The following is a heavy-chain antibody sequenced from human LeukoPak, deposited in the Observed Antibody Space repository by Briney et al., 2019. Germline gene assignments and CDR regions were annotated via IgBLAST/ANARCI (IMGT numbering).Heavy chain of an antibody. CDR1: GFTFSSYA. CDR2: ISGSGGST. CDR3: AKDQAKSIAPNWFDP. Sequence: GGSLRLSCAAPGFTFSSYAMNWVRQVPGKGLEWVSTISGSGGSTYYADSVKGRFTISRDNSENTLYLQMNSLRAEDTAVYYCAKDQAKSIAPNWFDPWGQGTLVTVSS. D-gene: IGHD6-6*01. V-gene: IGHV3-23*01. J-gene: IGHJ5*02.